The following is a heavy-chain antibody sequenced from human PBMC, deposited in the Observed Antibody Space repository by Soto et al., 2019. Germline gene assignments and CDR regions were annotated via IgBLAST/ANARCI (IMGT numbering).Heavy chain of an antibody. V-gene: IGHV2-5*01. CDR3: AHVPYGDSDNWFDP. D-gene: IGHD4-17*01. CDR1: GFSLSTSGVG. CDR2: IYWNDDK. Sequence: SGPTLVNPTQTLTLTCTFSGFSLSTSGVGVGWIRQPPGKALDWLALIYWNDDKRYSPSLKSRLSITKDTSKNQVVLTMTNMDPVDTATYYCAHVPYGDSDNWFDPWGQGTLVTVS. J-gene: IGHJ5*02.